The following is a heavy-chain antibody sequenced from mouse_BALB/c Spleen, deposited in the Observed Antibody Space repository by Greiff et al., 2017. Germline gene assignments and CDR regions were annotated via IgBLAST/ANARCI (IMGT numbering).Heavy chain of an antibody. D-gene: IGHD2-1*01. CDR3: TRDFYYGNYTWFDY. V-gene: IGHV5-6-4*01. CDR1: GFTFSSYT. Sequence: EVKVLESGGGLVKPGGSLKLSCAASGFTFSSYTMSWVRQTPEKRLEWVGTISSGGSYTYYPDSVKGRFTIAKDNAKNTLYLQMRRLKSEDTAMYYSTRDFYYGNYTWFDYWGQGTLVTVSA. J-gene: IGHJ3*01. CDR2: ISSGGSYT.